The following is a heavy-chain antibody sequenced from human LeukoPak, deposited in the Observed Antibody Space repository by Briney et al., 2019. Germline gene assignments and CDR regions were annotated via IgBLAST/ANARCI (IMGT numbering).Heavy chain of an antibody. Sequence: SETLSLTCTVSGDSISSSSYYWGWIRQPPGKGLEGIGSVLHSGSTYYHPSLKSRVTISVDTSKNQFSLKLSSVTAADTAVYYCARQYCSSTSCYYYYYHMDVWGKGTTVTVSS. CDR1: GDSISSSSYY. CDR3: ARQYCSSTSCYYYYYHMDV. D-gene: IGHD2-2*01. J-gene: IGHJ6*03. V-gene: IGHV4-39*01. CDR2: VLHSGST.